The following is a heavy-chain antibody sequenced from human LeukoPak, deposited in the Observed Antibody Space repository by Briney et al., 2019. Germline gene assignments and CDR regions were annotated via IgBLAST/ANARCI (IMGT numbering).Heavy chain of an antibody. J-gene: IGHJ6*02. D-gene: IGHD4-17*01. CDR2: ISGSGGST. CDR1: GFTFSSYA. Sequence: PGGSLRLSCAASGFTFSSYAMSWVRQAPGKGLVWVSTISGSGGSTYYADSVKGRFIISRDNSKNTLYLQMNSLRAEDTAVYYCAGDYETSLDYYYGLDVWGQGTTVTVSS. CDR3: AGDYETSLDYYYGLDV. V-gene: IGHV3-23*01.